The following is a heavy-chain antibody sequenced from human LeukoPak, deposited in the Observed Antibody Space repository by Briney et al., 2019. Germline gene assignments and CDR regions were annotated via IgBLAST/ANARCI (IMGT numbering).Heavy chain of an antibody. CDR2: INPNSGGT. CDR3: ASFSLREPFDY. V-gene: IGHV1-2*06. D-gene: IGHD1-14*01. CDR1: GYTFTGYY. Sequence: ASVKVSCKASGYTFTGYYMHWVRQAPGQGLEWMGRINPNSGGTNYAQKFQGRVTMTRDTSISTAYMELSRPRSGDTAVYYCASFSLREPFDYWGQGTLVTVSS. J-gene: IGHJ4*02.